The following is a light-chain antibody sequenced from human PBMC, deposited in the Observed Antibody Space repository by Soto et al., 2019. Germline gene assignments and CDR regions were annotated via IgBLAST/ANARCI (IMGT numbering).Light chain of an antibody. CDR1: NIGSKS. Sequence: SCELTQPHSVPGAPGKTASITCGGKNIGSKSVHWYQQKPGQAPVLVIYYDSDRPSGIPERFSGSNSGNTATLTISRVEAGDEADYYCQVWYSSSDDSVVFGGGTKLTVL. V-gene: IGLV3-21*04. CDR2: YDS. J-gene: IGLJ2*01. CDR3: QVWYSSSDDSVV.